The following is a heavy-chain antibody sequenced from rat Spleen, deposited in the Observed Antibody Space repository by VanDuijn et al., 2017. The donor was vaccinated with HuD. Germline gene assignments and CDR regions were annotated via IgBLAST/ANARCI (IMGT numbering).Heavy chain of an antibody. V-gene: IGHV5-50*01. CDR3: AKGGYMYNYGYFDY. J-gene: IGHJ2*01. CDR1: GFTFSSYN. D-gene: IGHD1-5*01. CDR2: DYFDAVNK. Sequence: EVQLVESGGGLVQHGSSLKLSCVASGFTFSSYNMHWIRQAPEKGLEWIGLDYFDAVNKYYADSVKGRFTISRDNSKNTLYLELNSLRSEDTAMYFCAKGGYMYNYGYFDYWGQGAMVTVSS.